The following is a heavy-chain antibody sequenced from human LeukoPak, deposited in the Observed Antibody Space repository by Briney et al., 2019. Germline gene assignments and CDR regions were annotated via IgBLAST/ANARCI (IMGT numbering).Heavy chain of an antibody. D-gene: IGHD3-3*01. CDR1: GGSISSGGYY. V-gene: IGHV4-31*03. CDR3: ARDKITIFDY. CDR2: IYYSGST. Sequence: PSETLSLTCTVSGGSISSGGYYWSWIRQHPGKGLEWIGYIYYSGSTYYNPSLKSRVTVSVDTSKNQFSLKLSSVTAADTAVYYCARDKITIFDYWGQGTLVTVSS. J-gene: IGHJ4*02.